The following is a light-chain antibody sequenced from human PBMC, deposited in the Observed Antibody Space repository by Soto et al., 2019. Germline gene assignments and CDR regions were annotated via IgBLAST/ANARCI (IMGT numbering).Light chain of an antibody. CDR1: SSDVGAYNY. CDR3: SSLTTSCTYG. Sequence: QSALTQPASVSGSPGQSVAISCTGTSSDVGAYNYISWYQQHPGKAPKLLLSEVSNRPSGVSDRFSGSKSGNTASLTISGRQSEDAADYYCSSLTTSCTYGFGTGTKLTVL. V-gene: IGLV2-14*01. J-gene: IGLJ1*01. CDR2: EVS.